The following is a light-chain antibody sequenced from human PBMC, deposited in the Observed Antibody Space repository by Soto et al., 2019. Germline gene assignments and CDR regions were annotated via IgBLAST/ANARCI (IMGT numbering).Light chain of an antibody. J-gene: IGLJ1*01. CDR1: ALPKQY. CDR3: QSADSSGTPYV. V-gene: IGLV3-25*03. Sequence: SYELTQPPSVSVPPGQTARITCSGDALPKQYAYWYQQKPGQAPVLVIYKDSERPSGIPERFSGSSSGTTVTLTISGVQAEDEADYYCQSADSSGTPYVFGTGTKLTVL. CDR2: KDS.